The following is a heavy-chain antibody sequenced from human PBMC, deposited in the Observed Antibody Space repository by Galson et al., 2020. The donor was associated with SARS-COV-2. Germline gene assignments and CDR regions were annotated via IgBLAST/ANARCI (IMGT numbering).Heavy chain of an antibody. Sequence: SETLSLTCTVSAGSTSSGGYYWSWIRQHPGKGLEWIGYINYSGSNYYNPSLKSRVTISVDTSKNQFSLKLSSVTAADTAVYYCARDKGITIFGVVITGWFDPWGQGTLVTVSS. CDR2: INYSGSN. J-gene: IGHJ5*02. D-gene: IGHD3-3*01. CDR3: ARDKGITIFGVVITGWFDP. CDR1: AGSTSSGGYY. V-gene: IGHV4-31*03.